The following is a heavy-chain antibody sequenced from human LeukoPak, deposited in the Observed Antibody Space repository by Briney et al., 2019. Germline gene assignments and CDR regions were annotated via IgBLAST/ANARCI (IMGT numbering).Heavy chain of an antibody. CDR2: IYYSGST. CDR3: ARDLLNEGNHLDY. Sequence: ESGPGLVKPSQTLSLTCTVSGGSISSGDYYWSWIRQPPGKGLEWIGYIYYSGSTYYNPSLKSRVTISVDTSKNQFSLKLSSVTAADTAVYYCARDLLNEGNHLDYWGQGTLVTVSS. D-gene: IGHD4-23*01. J-gene: IGHJ4*02. CDR1: GGSISSGDYY. V-gene: IGHV4-30-4*01.